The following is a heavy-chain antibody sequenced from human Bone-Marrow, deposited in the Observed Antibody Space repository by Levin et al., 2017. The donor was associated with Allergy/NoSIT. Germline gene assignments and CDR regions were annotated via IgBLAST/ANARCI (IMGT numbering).Heavy chain of an antibody. CDR1: GFTFNRFS. CDR2: ISSNSGYK. Sequence: GGSLRLSCRASGFTFNRFSMHWVRQAPGKGLEWVASISSNSGYKYYANTVRGRFTVSRDYSLYLQMNSLRGDDSGTYYCARRTGDYDRPFDLWGQGAVVTVSS. D-gene: IGHD4-17*01. J-gene: IGHJ4*02. V-gene: IGHV3-21*01. CDR3: ARRTGDYDRPFDL.